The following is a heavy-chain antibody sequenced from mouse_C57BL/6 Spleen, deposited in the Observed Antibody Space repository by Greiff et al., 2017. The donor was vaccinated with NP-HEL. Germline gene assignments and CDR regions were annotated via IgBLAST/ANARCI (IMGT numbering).Heavy chain of an antibody. CDR1: GYTFTSYW. D-gene: IGHD3-2*02. CDR2: IHPNSGST. Sequence: VQLQQSGAELVKPGASVKLSCKASGYTFTSYWMHWVKQRPGQGLEWIGMIHPNSGSTNYNEKFKSKATLTVDKSSSTAYMQLSSLTSEDSAVYYCASTAQGPWFAYWGRGTLVTVSA. V-gene: IGHV1-64*01. CDR3: ASTAQGPWFAY. J-gene: IGHJ3*01.